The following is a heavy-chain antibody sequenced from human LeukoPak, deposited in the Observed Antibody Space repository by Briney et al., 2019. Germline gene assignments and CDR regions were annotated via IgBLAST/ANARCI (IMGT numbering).Heavy chain of an antibody. CDR2: INHSGST. Sequence: SETLSLTCAVYGGSFSGYYWSWIRQPPGKGLEWIGEINHSGSTNYNPSLKSRVTISVDTSKNQFSLKLSSVTAADAAVYYCARVRLKFRPIRFLDIWGKGTMVTVSS. J-gene: IGHJ3*02. V-gene: IGHV4-34*01. CDR1: GGSFSGYY. D-gene: IGHD5-24*01. CDR3: ARVRLKFRPIRFLDI.